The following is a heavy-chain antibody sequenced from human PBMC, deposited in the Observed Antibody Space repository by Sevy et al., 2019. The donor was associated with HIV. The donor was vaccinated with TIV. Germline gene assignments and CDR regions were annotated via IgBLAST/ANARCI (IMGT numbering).Heavy chain of an antibody. CDR3: ATTKDYYDSSGYPFDY. V-gene: IGHV1-24*01. CDR2: FDPEDDEK. CDR1: GYTLTELS. D-gene: IGHD3-22*01. J-gene: IGHJ4*02. Sequence: ASVKVSCKVSGYTLTELSVHLVRQAPGKGLEWMATFDPEDDEKIYAQKFQGRVTMTEDTSTDTVYMELSSLRSEDTAVYYCATTKDYYDSSGYPFDYWGQRTLVTVSS.